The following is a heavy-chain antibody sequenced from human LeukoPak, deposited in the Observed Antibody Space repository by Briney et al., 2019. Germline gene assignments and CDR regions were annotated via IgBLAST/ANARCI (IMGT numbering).Heavy chain of an antibody. D-gene: IGHD6-6*01. CDR1: GGSISSGGYS. CDR3: ARVTTIAARLKFDP. Sequence: SETLSLTCAVSGGSISSGGYSWNWIRQPPGKGLEWIGYIYQSGSTYYNPSLKSRVSISVDRSKNQFSLKLSSVTAADAAVYYCARVTTIAARLKFDPWGQGTLVTVSS. CDR2: IYQSGST. V-gene: IGHV4-30-2*01. J-gene: IGHJ5*02.